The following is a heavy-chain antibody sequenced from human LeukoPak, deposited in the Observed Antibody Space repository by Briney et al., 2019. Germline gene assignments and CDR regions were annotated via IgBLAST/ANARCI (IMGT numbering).Heavy chain of an antibody. V-gene: IGHV3-23*01. CDR3: ARGPYYGMDV. J-gene: IGHJ6*02. Sequence: GGSLRLSCAASGFTFSSYAMSWVRQAPGKGLEWVSAISGSGGSTYYADSVRGRFTISRDNAKNSLYLQMNSLRAEDTAVYYCARGPYYGMDVWGQGTTVTVSS. CDR2: ISGSGGST. CDR1: GFTFSSYA.